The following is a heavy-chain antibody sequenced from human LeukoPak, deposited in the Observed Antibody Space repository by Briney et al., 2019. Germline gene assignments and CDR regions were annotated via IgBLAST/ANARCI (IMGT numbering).Heavy chain of an antibody. Sequence: LETPSPPCPVSCGPISSSSYYWGGVRPPPREGPGWIGGIYYSGSTYYNPSLKSRVTISVDTSKNQFSLKLGSVTAADTAVYYCARHEAYCGGDCYPDAFDIWGQGTMVTVSS. CDR3: ARHEAYCGGDCYPDAFDI. CDR2: IYYSGST. V-gene: IGHV4-39*01. CDR1: CGPISSSSYY. J-gene: IGHJ3*02. D-gene: IGHD2-21*02.